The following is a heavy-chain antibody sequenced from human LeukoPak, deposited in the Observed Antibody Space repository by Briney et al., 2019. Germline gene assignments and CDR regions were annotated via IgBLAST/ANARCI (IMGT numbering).Heavy chain of an antibody. V-gene: IGHV3-74*01. Sequence: PGGSLRLSCAASGFTFSSFAMSWVRQAPGKGLEWLSYMNREGSIIGHADSVKGRFTMSRDNARDTLHLQMNSLRDDDTAVYFCVRGTTNWYGVDYWGRGTLVTVSS. CDR1: GFTFSSFA. CDR2: MNREGSII. J-gene: IGHJ4*02. D-gene: IGHD1-20*01. CDR3: VRGTTNWYGVDY.